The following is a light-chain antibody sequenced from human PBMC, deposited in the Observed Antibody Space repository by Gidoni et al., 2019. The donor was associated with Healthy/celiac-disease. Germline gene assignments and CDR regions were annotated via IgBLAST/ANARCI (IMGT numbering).Light chain of an antibody. CDR2: KVT. Sequence: DVVMTQSTLSLPVTLGQPASISCRSSQSLVYSDGNTYVNWFQQRPGQPRSRLIYKVTNRDAGVPDLCGGSGSGADFITNISMVEAEDVVFYCCMHGTHSPYTFGQGTKLEIK. CDR1: QSLVYSDGNTY. V-gene: IGKV2-30*01. J-gene: IGKJ2*01. CDR3: MHGTHSPYT.